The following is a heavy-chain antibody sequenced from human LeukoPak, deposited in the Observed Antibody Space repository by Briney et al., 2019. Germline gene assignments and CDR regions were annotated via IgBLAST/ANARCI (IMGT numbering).Heavy chain of an antibody. CDR1: GGSISSYY. CDR3: ARDRGPSSSCFKGNWSDP. V-gene: IGHV4-59*01. D-gene: IGHD6-13*01. CDR2: IYYSGST. J-gene: IGHJ5*02. Sequence: PSETLSLTCTVSGGSISSYYWSWIRQPPGKGLEWIGYIYYSGSTNYNPSLKSRVTISVDTSKNQFSLKLSSVTAADTAVYYCARDRGPSSSCFKGNWSDPWGQGTLVPVSS.